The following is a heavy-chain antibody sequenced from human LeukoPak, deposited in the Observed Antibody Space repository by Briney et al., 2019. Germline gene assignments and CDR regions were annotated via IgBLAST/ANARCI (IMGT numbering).Heavy chain of an antibody. V-gene: IGHV1-2*02. J-gene: IGHJ4*02. CDR1: GYTFTGYY. CDR3: ARDRSPAPGRSYGRGHFDY. CDR2: INPNSGGT. Sequence: ASVKVSCKASGYTFTGYYMHWVRQAPGQGLEWMGWINPNSGGTNYAQKFQGRVTMTRDTSISTAYMELSRLRSDDTAVYYCARDRSPAPGRSYGRGHFDYWGQGTRVTVSS. D-gene: IGHD5-18*01.